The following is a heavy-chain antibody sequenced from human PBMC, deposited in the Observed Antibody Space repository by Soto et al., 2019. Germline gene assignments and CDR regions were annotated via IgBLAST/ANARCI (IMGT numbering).Heavy chain of an antibody. CDR3: ASAFGGWPSDS. J-gene: IGHJ4*02. Sequence: QVQLQESGPGLVKPSETLALSCAASGDSMGTYYWNWFRQPPGKGLEWIGYIYASGSTNYSPSLKSRVAMSIDTSKNRLFLNLTSVTAADTAVYFCASAFGGWPSDSWGQGILVTVSS. CDR2: IYASGST. V-gene: IGHV4-4*08. D-gene: IGHD6-19*01. CDR1: GDSMGTYY.